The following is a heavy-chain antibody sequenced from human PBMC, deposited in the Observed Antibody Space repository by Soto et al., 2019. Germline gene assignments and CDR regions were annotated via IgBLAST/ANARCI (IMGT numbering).Heavy chain of an antibody. J-gene: IGHJ4*02. V-gene: IGHV3-30-3*01. D-gene: IGHD3-22*01. Sequence: PGGSLRLSCAASGFTFSSYAMHWVRQAPGKGLEWVAVISYDGSNKYYADSVKGRFTISRDNSKNTLYLQMNSLRAEDTAVYYCARPAGYYDTRKSYYFDYWGQGTLVTVSS. CDR3: ARPAGYYDTRKSYYFDY. CDR2: ISYDGSNK. CDR1: GFTFSSYA.